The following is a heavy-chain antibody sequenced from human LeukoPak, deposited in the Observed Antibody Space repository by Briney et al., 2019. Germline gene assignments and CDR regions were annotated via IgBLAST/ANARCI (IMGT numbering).Heavy chain of an antibody. Sequence: GASLRLSCAASGFTFSSYAMSWVRQAPGKGLEWVSAISGSGGSTYYADSVKGRFTISRDNSKNTLYLQMNSLRAEDTAVYYCAKYCSSTSCSFRAFDIWGQGTMVTVSS. CDR2: ISGSGGST. V-gene: IGHV3-23*01. CDR3: AKYCSSTSCSFRAFDI. J-gene: IGHJ3*02. CDR1: GFTFSSYA. D-gene: IGHD2-2*01.